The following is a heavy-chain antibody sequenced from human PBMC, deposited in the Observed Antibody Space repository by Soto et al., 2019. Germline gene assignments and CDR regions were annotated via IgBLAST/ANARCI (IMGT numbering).Heavy chain of an antibody. V-gene: IGHV3-23*01. CDR1: GFTFSSYA. J-gene: IGHJ4*02. D-gene: IGHD6-19*01. CDR2: ISGSGGST. Sequence: HPGGSLRLSCAASGFTFSSYAMSWVRQAPGKGLEWVSAISGSGGSTYYADSVKGRFTISRDNSKNTLYLQMNSLRAEDTAVYYCAKDSPSSGCPDCYFDYWGQGTLVTVSS. CDR3: AKDSPSSGCPDCYFDY.